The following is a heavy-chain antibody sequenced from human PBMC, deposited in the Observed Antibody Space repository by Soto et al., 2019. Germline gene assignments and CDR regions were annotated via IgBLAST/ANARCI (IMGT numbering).Heavy chain of an antibody. V-gene: IGHV3-11*01. CDR1: RFTFSDYY. J-gene: IGHJ4*02. D-gene: IGHD6-19*01. Sequence: PGGSLRLSCAASRFTFSDYYMSWIRQAPGKGLEWVSYISSSGSTIYYADAVKGRFTISRDNSKNTLYLQMNSLRAEDTAVYYFAKDGKKIAVAAHGGYFDYWGQGTLVTVSS. CDR2: ISSSGSTI. CDR3: AKDGKKIAVAAHGGYFDY.